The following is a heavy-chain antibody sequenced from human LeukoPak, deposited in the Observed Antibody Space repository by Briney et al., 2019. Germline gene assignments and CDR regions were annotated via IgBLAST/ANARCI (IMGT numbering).Heavy chain of an antibody. CDR3: ARGTMVRGVIISPFDY. D-gene: IGHD3-10*01. V-gene: IGHV4-31*03. CDR2: IYYSGNT. Sequence: SQTLSLTCTVSGGSISSGGYYWSWIRQHPGKGLEWIGYIYYSGNTYYNPSLKSRVTISVDTSKNQFSLKLSSVTAADTAVYYCARGTMVRGVIISPFDYWGQGTLVTVSS. CDR1: GGSISSGGYY. J-gene: IGHJ4*02.